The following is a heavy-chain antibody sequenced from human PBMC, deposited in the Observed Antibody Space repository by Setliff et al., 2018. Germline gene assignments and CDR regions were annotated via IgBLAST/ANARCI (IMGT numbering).Heavy chain of an antibody. Sequence: SETLSLTCTVSGGSISSSSYYWGWIRPSPGRGRECVGLIYYSGSTYYNPSHKSRVTISGDTSKNQFSLMLGSVTAADTVVYYCARGRGISVIVVVTHDAFDIWGQGTMVTVSS. CDR2: IYYSGST. D-gene: IGHD3-22*01. V-gene: IGHV4-39*07. CDR1: GGSISSSSYY. CDR3: ARGRGISVIVVVTHDAFDI. J-gene: IGHJ3*02.